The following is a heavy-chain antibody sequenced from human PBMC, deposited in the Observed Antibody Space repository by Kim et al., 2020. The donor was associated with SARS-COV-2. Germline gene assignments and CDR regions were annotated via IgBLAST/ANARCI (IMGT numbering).Heavy chain of an antibody. J-gene: IGHJ2*01. D-gene: IGHD3-22*01. Sequence: SVKVSCKASGGTFSNYAISWVRQAPGQGLEWMGRIIPILGIANYAQKFQGRVTVTADKSTSTAYMELSSLRSEDTAMYYCASTADYYDSSALGYFDLWG. V-gene: IGHV1-69*04. CDR1: GGTFSNYA. CDR2: IIPILGIA. CDR3: ASTADYYDSSALGYFDL.